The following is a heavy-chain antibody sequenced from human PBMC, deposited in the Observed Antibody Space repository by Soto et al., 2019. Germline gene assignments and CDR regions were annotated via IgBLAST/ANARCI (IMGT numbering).Heavy chain of an antibody. V-gene: IGHV5-51*01. Sequence: GESLKISCKGSGYSFTSYWIGWVRQMPGKGLEWMGIICPGDSDTRYSPSFQGQVTISADKSISTAYLQWSSLKASDTAMYYCAGLIAVAGTVFDYWGQGTLVTVSS. J-gene: IGHJ4*02. CDR3: AGLIAVAGTVFDY. D-gene: IGHD6-19*01. CDR2: ICPGDSDT. CDR1: GYSFTSYW.